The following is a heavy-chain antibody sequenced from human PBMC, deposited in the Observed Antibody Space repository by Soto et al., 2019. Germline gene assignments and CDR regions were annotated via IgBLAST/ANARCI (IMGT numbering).Heavy chain of an antibody. V-gene: IGHV4-61*01. CDR3: ARSQRGRTAFTFDY. Sequence: SETLSLTCTVSGDSVGNENYYWAWIRQSPGKGLEWIGYIYYSGTTNYNSHLKSRVTLSVDTSRNQFSLSLTSLTAADTAVYFCARSQRGRTAFTFDYWGQGTLVTVSS. CDR1: GDSVGNENYY. D-gene: IGHD1-26*01. CDR2: IYYSGTT. J-gene: IGHJ4*02.